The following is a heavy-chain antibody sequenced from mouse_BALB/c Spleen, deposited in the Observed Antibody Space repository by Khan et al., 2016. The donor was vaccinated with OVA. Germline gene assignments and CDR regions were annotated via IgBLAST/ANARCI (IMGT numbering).Heavy chain of an antibody. CDR2: ISTYSGTT. CDR3: ARPAYDGYYDY. Sequence: QVQLQPSGPELVRPGVSVKISCKGSGYTFTDYAMHWVKQSHAKSLEWIGLISTYSGTTNSKQKFKGKATMTVDKSSSTAYMELARLTSEDSAIYYCARPAYDGYYDYWGQGTTLTVSS. D-gene: IGHD2-3*01. J-gene: IGHJ2*01. V-gene: IGHV1S137*01. CDR1: GYTFTDYA.